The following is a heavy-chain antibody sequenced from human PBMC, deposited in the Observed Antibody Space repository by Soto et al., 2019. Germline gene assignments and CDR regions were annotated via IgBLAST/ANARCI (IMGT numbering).Heavy chain of an antibody. D-gene: IGHD3-10*01. J-gene: IGHJ4*02. Sequence: QVQLQESGPGLVKPSQTLSLTCTVSGGSISSGDYYWSWIRQPPGKGLEWIGYIYYSGSTYYNPSLKSRVTISVDTSKNQFSLKLSSVTAADTAVYYCAREGLSYDSVPGPPDYWGQGTLVTVSS. CDR2: IYYSGST. V-gene: IGHV4-30-4*01. CDR3: AREGLSYDSVPGPPDY. CDR1: GGSISSGDYY.